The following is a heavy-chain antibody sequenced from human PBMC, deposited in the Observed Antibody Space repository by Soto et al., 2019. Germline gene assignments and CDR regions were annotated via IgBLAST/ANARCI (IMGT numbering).Heavy chain of an antibody. CDR1: GFTFSSYS. D-gene: IGHD3-10*01. CDR2: ISSSSSTI. V-gene: IGHV3-48*01. CDR3: ARVTASSRYYGSGSSDY. Sequence: GSLRLSCAASGFTFSSYSMNWVRQAPGKGLEWVSYISSSSSTIYYADSVKGRFTISRDNAKNSLYLQMNSLRAEDTAVYYCARVTASSRYYGSGSSDYWGQGTLVTVSS. J-gene: IGHJ4*02.